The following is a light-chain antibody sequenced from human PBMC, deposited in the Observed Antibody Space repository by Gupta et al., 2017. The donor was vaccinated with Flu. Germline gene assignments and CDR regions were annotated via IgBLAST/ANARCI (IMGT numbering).Light chain of an antibody. CDR2: EVN. J-gene: IGLJ3*02. CDR1: NSDVGTYNY. CDR3: SAYAGSNNFEV. Sequence: QSALTQPPSASGSLGQPVTIYCPGTNSDVGTYNYVSWYQQHPGKAPKLMIYEVNKRPSGVPDRFSGSKSGNTAAVTVSGLQAEDGADYYCSAYAGSNNFEVFGGGTKLTVV. V-gene: IGLV2-8*01.